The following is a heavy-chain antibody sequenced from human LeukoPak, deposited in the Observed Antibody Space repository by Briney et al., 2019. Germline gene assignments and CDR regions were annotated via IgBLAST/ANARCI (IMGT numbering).Heavy chain of an antibody. CDR1: GGSISSYY. V-gene: IGHV4-39*07. CDR3: ARVPGGYYGSGSYPPYYYYYMDV. Sequence: SETLSLTCTVSGGSISSYYWGWIRQPPGKGLEWIGSIYYSGSTYYNPSLKSRVTISVDTSKNQFSLKLSSVTAADTAVYYCARVPGGYYGSGSYPPYYYYYMDVWGKGTTVTISS. J-gene: IGHJ6*03. D-gene: IGHD3-10*01. CDR2: IYYSGST.